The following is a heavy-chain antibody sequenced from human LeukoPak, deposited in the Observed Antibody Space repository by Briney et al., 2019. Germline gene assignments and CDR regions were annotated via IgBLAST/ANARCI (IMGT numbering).Heavy chain of an antibody. CDR2: IYTSGST. D-gene: IGHD4/OR15-4a*01. CDR3: ARGSYGGFQFDY. CDR1: GGSISSYY. Sequence: SETQSLTCTVSGGSISSYYWSWIRQPPGKGLEWIGYIYTSGSTNYNPSLKSRVTISVDTSKNQFSLKLSSVTAADTAVYYCARGSYGGFQFDYWGQGTLVTVSS. J-gene: IGHJ4*02. V-gene: IGHV4-4*09.